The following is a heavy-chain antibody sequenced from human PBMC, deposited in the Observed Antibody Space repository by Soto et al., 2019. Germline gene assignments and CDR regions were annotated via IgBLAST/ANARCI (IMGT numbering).Heavy chain of an antibody. CDR1: GFTFSSYG. J-gene: IGHJ3*02. V-gene: IGHV3-30*18. D-gene: IGHD2-15*01. CDR2: ISYDGSNK. CDR3: AKGPLGYCSGGSCYSRGFDI. Sequence: GGSLRLSCAASGFTFSSYGMHWVRQAPGKGLEWVAVISYDGSNKYYADSVKGRFTISRDNSKNTLYLQMNSLRAEDTAVYYCAKGPLGYCSGGSCYSRGFDITGQGTTVTVSS.